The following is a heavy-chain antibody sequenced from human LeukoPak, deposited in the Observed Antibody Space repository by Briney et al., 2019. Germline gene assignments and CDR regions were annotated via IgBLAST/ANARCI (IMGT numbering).Heavy chain of an antibody. Sequence: PGESLKISCKGSGYSFTSYWIGWVRQMPGKGLEWMGIIYPGDSDTRYSPSFQGQVTISADKSISTAYLQWSSLKASDTAMYYCARRGVTAISTGYFDLWGRGTLVTVSS. J-gene: IGHJ2*01. CDR3: ARRGVTAISTGYFDL. CDR2: IYPGDSDT. V-gene: IGHV5-51*01. CDR1: GYSFTSYW. D-gene: IGHD2-21*02.